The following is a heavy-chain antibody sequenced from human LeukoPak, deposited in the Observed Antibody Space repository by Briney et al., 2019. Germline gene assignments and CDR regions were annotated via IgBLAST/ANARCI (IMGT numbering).Heavy chain of an antibody. CDR3: AMVRAADIDY. V-gene: IGHV5-51*01. CDR1: GYSFSGFW. Sequence: GESLKISCKGSGYSFSGFWIGWVRQMPGKGLGWLGIFYPGDSDTRYSPSFPGQVTISAAKSISTAYPQWSSLKPSNTAMYYCAMVRAADIDYWGQGTLVTVSS. J-gene: IGHJ4*02. D-gene: IGHD3-10*01. CDR2: FYPGDSDT.